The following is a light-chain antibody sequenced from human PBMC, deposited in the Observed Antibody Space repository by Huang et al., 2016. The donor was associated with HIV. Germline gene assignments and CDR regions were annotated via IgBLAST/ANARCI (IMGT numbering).Light chain of an antibody. CDR2: GAF. V-gene: IGKV1-39*01. Sequence: DIQMTQSPSSLSASVGDRATITCRASQSISSYLNWYQQKPGKAPKLLIYGAFSLQSAVPSRFSGSGSGTDFTLTISNLQPEDFASYYCQQTYRTPYTFGQGTKLEIK. CDR3: QQTYRTPYT. CDR1: QSISSY. J-gene: IGKJ2*01.